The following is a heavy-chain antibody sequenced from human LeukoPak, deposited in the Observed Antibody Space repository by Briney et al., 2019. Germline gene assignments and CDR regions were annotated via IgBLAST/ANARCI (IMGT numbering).Heavy chain of an antibody. V-gene: IGHV3-21*01. CDR2: ISSSSSYI. Sequence: PGGSLRLSCAASGFTFSSYSMNWVRQAPGKGLEWVSSISSSSSYIYYADSVKGRFTISRDNAKNSLYLQMNSLRAEDTAVYYCARERCSSTSCYLSYWGQGTLVTVSS. CDR3: ARERCSSTSCYLSY. D-gene: IGHD2-2*01. CDR1: GFTFSSYS. J-gene: IGHJ4*02.